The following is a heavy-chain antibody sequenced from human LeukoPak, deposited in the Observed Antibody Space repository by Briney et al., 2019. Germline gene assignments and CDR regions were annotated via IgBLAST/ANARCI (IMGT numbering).Heavy chain of an antibody. Sequence: PGGSLRLSCVASGYPFSSYSMNWIRQAAGKGLEWVSYISVSGGVWSYADSVKGRFTISRDDARNSLYLQMNSLKDEDTAVYYCARDRGYFYVQLDYWGQGTLVTVSS. CDR1: GYPFSSYS. CDR3: ARDRGYFYVQLDY. V-gene: IGHV3-48*02. D-gene: IGHD2/OR15-2a*01. J-gene: IGHJ4*02. CDR2: ISVSGGVW.